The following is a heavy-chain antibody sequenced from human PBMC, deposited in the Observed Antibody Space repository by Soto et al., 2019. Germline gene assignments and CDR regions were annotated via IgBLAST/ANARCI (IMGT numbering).Heavy chain of an antibody. V-gene: IGHV4-39*01. J-gene: IGHJ6*02. D-gene: IGHD3-16*01. CDR2: IYYSGTT. CDR3: ARHKGGYYSGVDV. CDR1: GCSIRSNSYY. Sequence: SGTLSLTCTVSGCSIRSNSYYWAWIRQPPGKGLEWIGNIYYSGTTYYNPSLKSRVTISVDTSKNQFSLKLSSVTAADTAVYYCARHKGGYYSGVDVWGQGTTVTVS.